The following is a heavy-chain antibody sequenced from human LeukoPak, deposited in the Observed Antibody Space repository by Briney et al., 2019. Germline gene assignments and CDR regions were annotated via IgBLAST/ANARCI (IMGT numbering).Heavy chain of an antibody. CDR3: ALSRYCSSSSCSDVFDV. Sequence: PGGSLRLSCAASGFTFSSYWMSWVRQAPGKGLEWVANIKQDGGEKYYVDSVKGRFTISRDNAKNSLYLQMNSLRAEDTAVYYCALSRYCSSSSCSDVFDVWGQGTMVTVSS. CDR2: IKQDGGEK. J-gene: IGHJ3*01. D-gene: IGHD2-2*01. V-gene: IGHV3-7*01. CDR1: GFTFSSYW.